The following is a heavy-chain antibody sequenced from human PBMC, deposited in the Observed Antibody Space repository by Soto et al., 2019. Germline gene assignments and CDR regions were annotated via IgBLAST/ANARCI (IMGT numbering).Heavy chain of an antibody. CDR2: IYHSGST. CDR1: GYSIYSGYY. Sequence: PSETLSLTCAVSGYSIYSGYYWGWIRQPPGKGLEWIGSIYHSGSTYYNPSLKSRVTISVDTSKNQFSLKLSSVTAADTAVYYCARTRTTDYYDSSGYGYFDYWGQGTLVTVSS. V-gene: IGHV4-38-2*01. CDR3: ARTRTTDYYDSSGYGYFDY. J-gene: IGHJ4*02. D-gene: IGHD3-22*01.